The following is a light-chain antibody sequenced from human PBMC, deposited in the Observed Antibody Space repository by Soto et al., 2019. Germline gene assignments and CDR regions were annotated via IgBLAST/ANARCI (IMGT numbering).Light chain of an antibody. V-gene: IGKV3-20*01. Sequence: EIVLTQSPGTLSLSPGERATLSCRASQSVRTSYLAWYQQTPGQAPRLLIYGASSRATGTPYRFSGSGSGTEFTLNVCRLEPEDFAVYYCQQYGSSPPWTFGQGTKVEIK. J-gene: IGKJ1*01. CDR1: QSVRTSY. CDR2: GAS. CDR3: QQYGSSPPWT.